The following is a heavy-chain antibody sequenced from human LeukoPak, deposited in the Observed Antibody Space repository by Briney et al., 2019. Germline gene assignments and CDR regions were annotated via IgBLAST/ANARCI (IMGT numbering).Heavy chain of an antibody. J-gene: IGHJ5*02. D-gene: IGHD3-10*01. V-gene: IGHV5-51*01. CDR2: IYPGDSDT. Sequence: GESLKISCKGSGYSFTSYWIGWVRQMPGKGLEWMGIIYPGDSDTRYGPSFQGQVTISADKSISTAYLQWSSLRSEDTAVYYCARGEVLLWFGELLYGRSDPWGQGTLVTVSS. CDR1: GYSFTSYW. CDR3: ARGEVLLWFGELLYGRSDP.